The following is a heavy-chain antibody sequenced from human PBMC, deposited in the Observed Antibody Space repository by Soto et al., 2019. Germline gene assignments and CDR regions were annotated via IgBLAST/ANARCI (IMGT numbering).Heavy chain of an antibody. CDR2: IKPDGSES. J-gene: IGHJ4*02. Sequence: EVQLAESGGGLVQPGGSLRLSCVASGFTFSRHYMTWVRQAPGKGLESVAKIKPDGSESYYVDSVRGRFTFSRDNAKKSLSLQMNILRDEDTAVYYCAIEEWWRVEFWGQGTLVTVSS. CDR3: AIEEWWRVEF. V-gene: IGHV3-7*01. CDR1: GFTFSRHY. D-gene: IGHD2-15*01.